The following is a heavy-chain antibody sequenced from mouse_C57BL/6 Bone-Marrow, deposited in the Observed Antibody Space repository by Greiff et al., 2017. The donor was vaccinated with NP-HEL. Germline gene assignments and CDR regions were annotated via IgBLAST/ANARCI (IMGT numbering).Heavy chain of an antibody. CDR3: ARGFITTLGDY. V-gene: IGHV1-76*01. D-gene: IGHD1-1*01. Sequence: VQLQQSGAELVRPGASVKLSCKASGYTFTDYYINWVKQRPGQGLEWIARIYPGSGNTYYNEKFKGKATLTAEKSSSTAYMQLSSLTSEDSAVYFCARGFITTLGDYWGQGTTLTVSS. J-gene: IGHJ2*01. CDR1: GYTFTDYY. CDR2: IYPGSGNT.